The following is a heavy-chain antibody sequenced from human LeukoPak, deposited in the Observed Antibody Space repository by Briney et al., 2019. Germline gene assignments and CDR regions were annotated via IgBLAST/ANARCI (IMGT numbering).Heavy chain of an antibody. J-gene: IGHJ4*02. Sequence: GGSLRLSCAASGFTSSTYWMSWVRQAPGKGLEWVAVISYDGSNKYYADSVKGRFTISRDNSKNTLYLQMNSLRAEDTAVYYCAKDSARGGSWYYFDYWGQGTLVTVSS. CDR2: ISYDGSNK. CDR1: GFTSSTYW. V-gene: IGHV3-30*18. CDR3: AKDSARGGSWYYFDY. D-gene: IGHD6-13*01.